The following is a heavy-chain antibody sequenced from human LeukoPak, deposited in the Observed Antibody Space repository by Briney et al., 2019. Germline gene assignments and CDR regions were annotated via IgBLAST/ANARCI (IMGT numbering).Heavy chain of an antibody. CDR1: GFTFGNYA. D-gene: IGHD2-21*01. CDR2: TTRAADKT. J-gene: IGHJ4*02. Sequence: GGSLRLSCAASGFTFGNYAMSWVRQAPGKGLEWVSATTRAADKTYYADSVEGRFTISRDNSKNTLYLQMNSLRAEDTAVYYCARSVVVGRVFPGLDYWGQGTLVTVSS. V-gene: IGHV3-23*01. CDR3: ARSVVVGRVFPGLDY.